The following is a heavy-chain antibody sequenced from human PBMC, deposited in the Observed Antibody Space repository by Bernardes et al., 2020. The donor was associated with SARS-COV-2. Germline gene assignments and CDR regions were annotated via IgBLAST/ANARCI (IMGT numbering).Heavy chain of an antibody. D-gene: IGHD6-19*01. CDR1: GFTFSSYA. CDR3: ARSGSGWYDFDY. V-gene: IGHV3-23*01. Sequence: GGSLRLSCAASGFTFSSYAMSWVRQAPGKGLEWVSAISGGGGSTYYADSVKGRFTISRDNSKNTLYLQMNSLRAEDTAVYYCARSGSGWYDFDYWGQGTLVTVSS. CDR2: ISGGGGST. J-gene: IGHJ4*02.